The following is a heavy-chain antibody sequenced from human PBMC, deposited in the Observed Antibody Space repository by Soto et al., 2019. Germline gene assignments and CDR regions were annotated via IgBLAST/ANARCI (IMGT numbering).Heavy chain of an antibody. CDR2: FNAGNGNT. Sequence: QVPLVQSGAEVKKPGASVKVSCQASGYTFTSYAMHWVRQAPGQRLEWMGWFNAGNGNTKYSQKFQGRVTITGDTSASTAYMELSSLRSEDTAVYYCARVPLEYQLPWFDPWGQGTLVTVSS. D-gene: IGHD2-2*01. V-gene: IGHV1-3*01. J-gene: IGHJ5*02. CDR3: ARVPLEYQLPWFDP. CDR1: GYTFTSYA.